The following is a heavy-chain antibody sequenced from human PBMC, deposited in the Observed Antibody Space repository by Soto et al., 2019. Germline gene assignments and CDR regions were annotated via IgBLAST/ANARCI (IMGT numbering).Heavy chain of an antibody. CDR2: VCYSGNT. J-gene: IGHJ4*02. CDR3: ARGHSITGTARDRPSFDN. CDR1: GGLIGSSDYC. Sequence: SETLSLTCTVSGGLIGSSDYCCDWIRLPPGKGLEWIGSVCYSGNTYYNPSLKSRVTISVDTSKNQFSLKLTSVTAADTAVYFCARGHSITGTARDRPSFDNWGQGTLVTVSS. V-gene: IGHV4-39*07. D-gene: IGHD1-7*01.